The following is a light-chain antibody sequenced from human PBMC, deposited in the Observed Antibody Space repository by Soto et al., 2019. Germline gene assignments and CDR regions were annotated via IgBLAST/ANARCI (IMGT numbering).Light chain of an antibody. Sequence: EIVLTQSPGTRSLSPGERATLSCRSSQSVSSSYLVWYQQKPGQAPRLLIYGAFNRATGIPARFSGSGSGTEFTLTISSLQSEDFAVYYCQHYNNWPPWTFGQGTTVDIK. J-gene: IGKJ1*01. V-gene: IGKV3-15*01. CDR1: QSVSSSY. CDR2: GAF. CDR3: QHYNNWPPWT.